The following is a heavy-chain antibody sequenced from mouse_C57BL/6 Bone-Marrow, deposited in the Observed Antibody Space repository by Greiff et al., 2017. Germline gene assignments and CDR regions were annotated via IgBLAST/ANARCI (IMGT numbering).Heavy chain of an antibody. D-gene: IGHD1-1*01. CDR2: INPNYGTT. Sequence: VQLQQSGPELVKPGASVKISCKASGYSFTDYNMNWVKQSNGQSLEWIGVINPNYGTTSYNQKFKGKATLTVDQSSSTAYMQLNSLTSEDTAVYYCARLYYYGSRYYFDYWGQGTTLTVSS. CDR1: GYSFTDYN. V-gene: IGHV1-39*01. CDR3: ARLYYYGSRYYFDY. J-gene: IGHJ2*01.